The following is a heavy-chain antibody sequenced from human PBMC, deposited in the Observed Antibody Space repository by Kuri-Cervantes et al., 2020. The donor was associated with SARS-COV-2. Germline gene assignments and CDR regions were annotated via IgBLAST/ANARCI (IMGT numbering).Heavy chain of an antibody. CDR2: ISSSGSTI. CDR1: GFTFSDYY. J-gene: IGHJ6*03. V-gene: IGHV3-11*04. CDR3: ASLLSGGGAHLYYFYMDA. D-gene: IGHD3-16*01. Sequence: GESLKISCAASGFTFSDYYMSWIRQAPGKGLEWVSYISSSGSTIYYADSVEGRFTISRDNAKNSLYLQMNSLRAEDTAVYYCASLLSGGGAHLYYFYMDAWGKGTSVTVSS.